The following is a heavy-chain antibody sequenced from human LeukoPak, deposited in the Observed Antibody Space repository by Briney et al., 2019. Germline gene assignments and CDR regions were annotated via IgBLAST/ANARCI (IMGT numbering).Heavy chain of an antibody. Sequence: SETLSLTCAVSGGSFSGYYWSWIRQPPGKGLEWIGEINHSGSTNYNPSLKSRVTISVDTSKNQFSLKLSSVTAADTAVYYCARGRYCSGGSCKKNYYMDVWGKGTTVTVSS. CDR1: GGSFSGYY. CDR2: INHSGST. D-gene: IGHD2-15*01. V-gene: IGHV4-34*01. J-gene: IGHJ6*03. CDR3: ARGRYCSGGSCKKNYYMDV.